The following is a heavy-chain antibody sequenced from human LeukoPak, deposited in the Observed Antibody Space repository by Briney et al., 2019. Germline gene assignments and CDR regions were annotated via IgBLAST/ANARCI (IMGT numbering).Heavy chain of an antibody. D-gene: IGHD3-10*01. V-gene: IGHV3-7*01. J-gene: IGHJ4*02. CDR1: GFTFSSYG. CDR2: IKQDGSEK. Sequence: GGSLRLSCAASGFTFSSYGMHWVRQAPGKGLEWMANIKQDGSEKYYVDSVKGRFTISRDNAKNSLYLQMNSLRAEDTAVYYCASIWFGELSTDYWGQGTLVTVSS. CDR3: ASIWFGELSTDY.